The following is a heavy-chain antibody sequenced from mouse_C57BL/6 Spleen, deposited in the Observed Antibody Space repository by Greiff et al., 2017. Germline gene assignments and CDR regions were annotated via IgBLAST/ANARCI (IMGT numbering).Heavy chain of an antibody. CDR2: INPYNGGT. D-gene: IGHD2-5*01. CDR3: ARKGLSYSNADYAMDY. Sequence: EVKLMESGPVLVKPGASVKMSCKASGYTFTDYYMNWVKQSHGKSLEWIGVINPYNGGTSYNQKFKGKATLTVDKSSSTAYIELNSLTSEDSAVYYCARKGLSYSNADYAMDYWGQGTSVTVSS. J-gene: IGHJ4*01. CDR1: GYTFTDYY. V-gene: IGHV1-19*01.